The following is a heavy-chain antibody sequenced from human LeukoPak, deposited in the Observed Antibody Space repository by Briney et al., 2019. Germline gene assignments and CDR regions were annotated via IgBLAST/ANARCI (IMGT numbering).Heavy chain of an antibody. CDR3: ARDGANYDFPFDY. D-gene: IGHD3-3*01. V-gene: IGHV4-30-4*08. Sequence: SQTLPLTCTVSGGSISSGDYYWSWIRQPPGKGLEWIGYIYYSGSTYYNPSLKSRVTISVDTSKNQFSLKLSSVTAADTAVYYCARDGANYDFPFDYWGQGTLVAVSS. J-gene: IGHJ4*02. CDR2: IYYSGST. CDR1: GGSISSGDYY.